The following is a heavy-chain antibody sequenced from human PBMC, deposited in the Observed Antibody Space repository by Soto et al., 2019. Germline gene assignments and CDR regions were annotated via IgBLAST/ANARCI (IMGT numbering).Heavy chain of an antibody. J-gene: IGHJ5*02. CDR1: GGSITSGNSYS. V-gene: IGHV4-30-2*01. CDR2: ISHTGST. Sequence: SETLSLTCAVSGGSITSGNSYSWSWIRQPPGKGLEWIGSISHTGSTSYNPSLKSRLTMSVDKSKKRFSLRLSSVTAADMAVYYCARAVAPYFGTWFDPWGQGILVTVSS. CDR3: ARAVAPYFGTWFDP. D-gene: IGHD3-10*01.